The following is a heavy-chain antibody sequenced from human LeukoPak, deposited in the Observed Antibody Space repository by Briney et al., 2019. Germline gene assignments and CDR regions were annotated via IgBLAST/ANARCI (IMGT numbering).Heavy chain of an antibody. CDR3: AREEDY. CDR2: IYHSGST. Sequence: PSETLSLTCTVSGGSISSYYWSWIRQPPGKGLEWIGSIYHSGSTYYNPSLKSRVTISVDTSKNQFSLKLSSVTAADTAVYYCAREEDYWGQGTLVTVSS. J-gene: IGHJ4*02. CDR1: GGSISSYY. V-gene: IGHV4-59*12.